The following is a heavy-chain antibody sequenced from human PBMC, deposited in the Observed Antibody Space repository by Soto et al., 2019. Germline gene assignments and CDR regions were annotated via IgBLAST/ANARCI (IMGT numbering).Heavy chain of an antibody. J-gene: IGHJ6*04. V-gene: IGHV1-2*02. CDR1: GYAFTGPY. Sequence: ASVKVSCKASGYAFTGPYIYWVRQAPGQGLEWMGWINPSSGGTEFAEKFQGRVTVTRDTSIRTVFLELNSLTSDDTGVYFCARDFRTYSHGVDVWGKGTAVTVSX. CDR3: ARDFRTYSHGVDV. D-gene: IGHD4-4*01. CDR2: INPSSGGT.